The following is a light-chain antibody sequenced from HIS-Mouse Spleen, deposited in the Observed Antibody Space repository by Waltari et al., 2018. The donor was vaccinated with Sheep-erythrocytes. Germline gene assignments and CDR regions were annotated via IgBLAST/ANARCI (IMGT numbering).Light chain of an antibody. CDR2: EGS. CDR3: CSYAGSSTPWV. J-gene: IGLJ3*02. V-gene: IGLV2-23*01. CDR1: SSDVGSYNL. Sequence: GQSITISCTGTSSDVGSYNLVSWYQQHPGKAPKLMIYEGSNRPSGVSNRFSGSKSGNTASLTISGRQAEDEADYYCCSYAGSSTPWVFGGGTKLTVL.